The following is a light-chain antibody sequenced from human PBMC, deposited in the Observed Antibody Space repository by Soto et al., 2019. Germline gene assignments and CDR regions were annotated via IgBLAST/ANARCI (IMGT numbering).Light chain of an antibody. CDR1: QGFSNS. CDR2: AAS. J-gene: IGKJ3*01. CDR3: QKYGSVPFT. V-gene: IGKV1-27*01. Sequence: DIQMTQSPSSLSASVGDRVTITCRASQGFSNSLAWYQQKPGKVPKLLIYAASTLQSGVPSRFSGSGSGTDFTLTISSLQPEDVATYYCQKYGSVPFTFGPGTKVDIK.